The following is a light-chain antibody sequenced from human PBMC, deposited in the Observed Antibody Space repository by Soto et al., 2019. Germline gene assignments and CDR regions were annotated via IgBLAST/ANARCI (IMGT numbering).Light chain of an antibody. CDR1: QSVSYN. Sequence: EIVMTQSPATLSVSPGETATLSCRASQSVSYNLAWYQQKPGQGPRLLIYGAFTRATGIPARFSGIGSGTDVTLTISSLQSEDFAVYYCQQYKNWPPLTFGGGTKVEIK. V-gene: IGKV3-15*01. CDR3: QQYKNWPPLT. J-gene: IGKJ4*01. CDR2: GAF.